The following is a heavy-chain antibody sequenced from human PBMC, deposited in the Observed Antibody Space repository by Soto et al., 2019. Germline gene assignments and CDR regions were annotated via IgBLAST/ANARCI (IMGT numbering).Heavy chain of an antibody. CDR3: ARGFNLVSVDY. CDR1: GFTFSSNA. Sequence: SGGSLRLSRAAPGFTFSSNAMSWVRQAPGKGLEWVSVIYSGGSTYYADSVKGRFTISRHNSKNTLYLQMNSLRAEDTAVYYCARGFNLVSVDYWGQGTLVTVSS. V-gene: IGHV3-53*04. J-gene: IGHJ4*02. CDR2: IYSGGST. D-gene: IGHD3-10*01.